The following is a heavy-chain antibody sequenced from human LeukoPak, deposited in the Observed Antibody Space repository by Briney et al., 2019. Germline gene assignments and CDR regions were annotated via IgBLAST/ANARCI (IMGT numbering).Heavy chain of an antibody. CDR1: GFTFSSYG. D-gene: IGHD3-3*01. V-gene: IGHV3-30*02. CDR2: IRYDGSNK. J-gene: IGHJ6*03. Sequence: GGSLRLSCAASGFTFSSYGTHWVRQAPGKGLEWVAFIRYDGSNKYYADSVKGRFTISRDNSKNTLYLQMNSLRAEDTAVYYCAKDATIFGVVRLGYMDVWGKGTTVTVSS. CDR3: AKDATIFGVVRLGYMDV.